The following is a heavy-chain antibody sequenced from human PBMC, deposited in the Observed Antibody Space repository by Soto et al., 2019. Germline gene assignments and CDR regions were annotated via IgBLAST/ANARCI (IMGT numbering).Heavy chain of an antibody. CDR2: FYYSGST. CDR3: AREGRMGTFDY. Sequence: PSETLSLTCTVPGGSVSGGSYFWSWVRQPPGKGLEWIGYFYYSGSTKYNPSLKSRVTILEDTSKNQFSLKLNSVTAADTAVYYCAREGRMGTFDYWGQGALVTV. J-gene: IGHJ4*02. D-gene: IGHD1-1*01. V-gene: IGHV4-61*01. CDR1: GGSVSGGSYF.